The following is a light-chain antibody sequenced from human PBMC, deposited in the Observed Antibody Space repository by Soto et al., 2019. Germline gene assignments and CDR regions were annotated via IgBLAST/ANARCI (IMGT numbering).Light chain of an antibody. J-gene: IGLJ3*02. CDR2: EVS. Sequence: QSALTQPASVSGLPGQSITISCTGTSSDVGGYNYVSWYQQHPGKAPKLMIYEVSNRPSGVSNRFSGSKSGNTASLTISGLQAEDEADYYCSSYTSSSTSRVFGGGTKVTVL. V-gene: IGLV2-14*01. CDR3: SSYTSSSTSRV. CDR1: SSDVGGYNY.